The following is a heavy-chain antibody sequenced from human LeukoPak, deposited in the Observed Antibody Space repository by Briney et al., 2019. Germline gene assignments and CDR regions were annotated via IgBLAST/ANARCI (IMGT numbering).Heavy chain of an antibody. D-gene: IGHD2-15*01. CDR3: VRDSATPSCGVFDS. CDR1: GFIFSSYW. Sequence: GGSLRLSCAASGFIFSSYWMHWVRHAPGKGLVWVSRINTDGSSTSYADSVKGRFTISRDNAKNTLYLQMNSLRAEDTAVYYCVRDSATPSCGVFDSWGQSTLVTVSS. CDR2: INTDGSST. V-gene: IGHV3-74*01. J-gene: IGHJ4*02.